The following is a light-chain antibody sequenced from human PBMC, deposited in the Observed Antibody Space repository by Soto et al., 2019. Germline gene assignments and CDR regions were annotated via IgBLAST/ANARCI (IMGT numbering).Light chain of an antibody. Sequence: EIVLTQSPGNLSLSPGERSTLSCRASPSFKRSELAWYQQKPGQAPRLLIYGASSRATGIPDRFSGSGSGTNFTLTISRLEPEDFAVYYCQQYGSSITFGQGTRLEIK. CDR1: PSFKRSE. CDR2: GAS. CDR3: QQYGSSIT. J-gene: IGKJ5*01. V-gene: IGKV3-20*01.